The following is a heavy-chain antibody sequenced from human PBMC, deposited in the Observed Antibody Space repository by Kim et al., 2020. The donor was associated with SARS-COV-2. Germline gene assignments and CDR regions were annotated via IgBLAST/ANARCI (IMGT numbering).Heavy chain of an antibody. CDR1: GGSFSVYS. J-gene: IGHJ4*02. D-gene: IGHD3-22*01. CDR3: ARGKSEISMIVVVMTGASYFFDS. V-gene: IGHV4-34*01. Sequence: SETLSLTCAVDGGSFSVYSWTWIRQAPGKGLEWIGEINHSGSTNYHPSLKSRLTISVDTSKNQFSLKLKSVTAADTAVYYCARGKSEISMIVVVMTGASYFFDSWGRGNLVTVSS. CDR2: INHSGST.